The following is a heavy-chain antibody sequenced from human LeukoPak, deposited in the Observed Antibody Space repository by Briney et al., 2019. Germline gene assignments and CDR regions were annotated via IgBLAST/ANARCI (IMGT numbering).Heavy chain of an antibody. CDR1: GFTFSSYA. Sequence: PGGSLRLSCAASGFTFSSYAMHWVRQAPGKGLEWVAVISYDGSNKYYADSVKGRFTISRDNSKNTLYLQMNSLRAEDTAVYYCAKPELRYFQHWGQGTLVTVSS. D-gene: IGHD1-7*01. CDR3: AKPELRYFQH. CDR2: ISYDGSNK. V-gene: IGHV3-30-3*01. J-gene: IGHJ1*01.